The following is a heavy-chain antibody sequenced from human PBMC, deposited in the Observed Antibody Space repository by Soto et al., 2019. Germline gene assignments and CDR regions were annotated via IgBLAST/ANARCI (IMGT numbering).Heavy chain of an antibody. CDR1: GGTFSSYA. CDR2: IIPIFGTA. Sequence: EASVKVSCKASGGTFSSYAISWVRQAPGQGLEWMGGIIPIFGTANYAQKFQGRVTITADESTSTAYMELSSLRSEDTAVYYCARRSIAVAGTPFDYWGQGTLVTVSS. V-gene: IGHV1-69*13. CDR3: ARRSIAVAGTPFDY. D-gene: IGHD6-19*01. J-gene: IGHJ4*02.